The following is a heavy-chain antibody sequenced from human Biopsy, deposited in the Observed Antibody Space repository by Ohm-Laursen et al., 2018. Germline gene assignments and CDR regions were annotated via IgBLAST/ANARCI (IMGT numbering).Heavy chain of an antibody. CDR3: ARVEAGTYDALDI. Sequence: TLSLTCSVSGGSMTGYEWSWIRLAPGKGLEWIGYIYYSGGTKYNPSLASRVTFSVDMSKSQFSLKLYSVTAAGTAVYYCARVEAGTYDALDIWGQGTLVAVSA. J-gene: IGHJ3*02. D-gene: IGHD1-26*01. CDR2: IYYSGGT. V-gene: IGHV4-59*01. CDR1: GGSMTGYE.